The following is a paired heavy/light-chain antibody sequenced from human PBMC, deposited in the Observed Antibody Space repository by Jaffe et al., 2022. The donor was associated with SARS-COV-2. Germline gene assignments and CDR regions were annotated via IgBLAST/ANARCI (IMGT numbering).Heavy chain of an antibody. Sequence: EVQLLESGGGLVQPGGSLRLSCVASEFTFSNYAMSWVRQAPGKGLEWVSCISGSGGSIYYANSVKGRFTISKDNSKNTLYLQMNSLRAEDTAVYFCAYGDGARAVAGTFYYLYGLDVWGQGTTVTVSS. CDR1: EFTFSNYA. CDR3: AYGDGARAVAGTFYYLYGLDV. CDR2: ISGSGGSI. V-gene: IGHV3-23*01. D-gene: IGHD6-19*01. J-gene: IGHJ6*02.
Light chain of an antibody. J-gene: IGKJ1*01. Sequence: DIQLTQSPSFLSASVGDRVTITCRASQGISTYLAWYQQKPGKAPKLLIHATSTLQSGVPSSFSGSGSGTEFTLTISSLQPEDFATYYCQQLHSYPRTFGQGTKVEIK. V-gene: IGKV1-9*01. CDR3: QQLHSYPRT. CDR1: QGISTY. CDR2: ATS.